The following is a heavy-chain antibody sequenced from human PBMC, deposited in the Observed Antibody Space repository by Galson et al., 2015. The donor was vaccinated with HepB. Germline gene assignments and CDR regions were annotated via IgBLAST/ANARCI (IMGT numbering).Heavy chain of an antibody. J-gene: IGHJ5*02. D-gene: IGHD6-19*01. V-gene: IGHV3-7*01. CDR1: GFRFSTNW. CDR2: IKQDGSET. CDR3: AREVAVAYDP. Sequence: SLRLSCAASGFRFSTNWMSWVRQAPGKGLEWVANIKQDGSETYYVDSVGGRFTISRDNTKNSLYLQMNSLRAEDTAVYYCAREVAVAYDPWGQGTLVTVSS.